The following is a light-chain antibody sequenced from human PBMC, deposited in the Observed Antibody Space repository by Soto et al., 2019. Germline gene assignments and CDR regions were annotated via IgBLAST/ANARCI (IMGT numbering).Light chain of an antibody. Sequence: QSVLTQPPSVSGGPGQRVIISCTGSRSNIGAGYVVHWYRRLPGTAPKLLIYGNNNRPSGVPDRFSGSKSCTSAASAIAGLQADDEADDSCRSYDSSLSIWVFGGGTKVTVL. CDR2: GNN. CDR3: RSYDSSLSIWV. V-gene: IGLV1-40*01. CDR1: RSNIGAGYV. J-gene: IGLJ3*02.